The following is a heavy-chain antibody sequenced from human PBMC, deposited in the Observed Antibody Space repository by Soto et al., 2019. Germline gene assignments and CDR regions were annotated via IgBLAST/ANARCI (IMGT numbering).Heavy chain of an antibody. CDR1: GFPFSSYA. V-gene: IGHV3-23*01. J-gene: IGHJ4*02. Sequence: LRLSCAASGFPFSSYAMSWVRQAPGKGLEWVSAISGSGGSTYYADSVKGRFTISRDNSKNTLYLQMNSLRAEDTAVYYCAKGLEYSSSSRGFDYWGQGTLVTVSS. CDR2: ISGSGGST. CDR3: AKGLEYSSSSRGFDY. D-gene: IGHD6-6*01.